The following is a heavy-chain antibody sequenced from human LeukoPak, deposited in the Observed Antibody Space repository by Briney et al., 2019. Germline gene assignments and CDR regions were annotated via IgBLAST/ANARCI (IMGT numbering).Heavy chain of an antibody. CDR1: GYSISSGYY. CDR2: IYHSGSS. V-gene: IGHV4-38-2*02. Sequence: SETLSLTCAVSGYSISSGYYWGWIRQPPGKGLEWIGSIYHSGSSYYNPSLKSRVTISVDTSKNQFSLKLSSVTAADTAVYYCARDPAGYDSSGYNSHYFDYWGQGTLVTVSS. CDR3: ARDPAGYDSSGYNSHYFDY. J-gene: IGHJ4*02. D-gene: IGHD3-22*01.